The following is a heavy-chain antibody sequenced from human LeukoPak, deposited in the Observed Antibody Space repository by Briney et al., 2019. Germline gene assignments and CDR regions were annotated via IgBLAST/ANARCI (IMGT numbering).Heavy chain of an antibody. CDR1: GFTFSSYE. J-gene: IGHJ6*03. CDR2: ISSSGSTI. CDR3: ASSGPIAPGQQTSYYYYYYMDV. D-gene: IGHD6-13*01. V-gene: IGHV3-48*03. Sequence: GGSLRLSCAASGFTFSSYEMNWVRQAPGKGLEWVSYISSSGSTIYYADSVKGRFTISRDNAKNSLYLQMNSLRAEDTAVYYCASSGPIAPGQQTSYYYYYYMDVWGKGTTVTVSS.